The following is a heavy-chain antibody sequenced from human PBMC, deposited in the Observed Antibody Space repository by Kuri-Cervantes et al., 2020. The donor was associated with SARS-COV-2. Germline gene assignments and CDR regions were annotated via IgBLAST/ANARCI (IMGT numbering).Heavy chain of an antibody. CDR1: GFTFSSYS. Sequence: GESLKISCAASGFTFSSYSMNWVRQAPGKGLEWVSYISSSSSTIYYADSVKGRFTISRDNAKNSLYLQMNSLRAEDTAVYYCAKDPGWLGYWGQGTLVTVSS. CDR2: ISSSSSTI. CDR3: AKDPGWLGY. V-gene: IGHV3-48*01. D-gene: IGHD3-22*01. J-gene: IGHJ4*02.